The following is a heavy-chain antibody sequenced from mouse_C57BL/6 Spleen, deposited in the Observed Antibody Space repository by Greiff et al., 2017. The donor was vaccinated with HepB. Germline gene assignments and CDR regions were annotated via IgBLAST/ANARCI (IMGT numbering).Heavy chain of an antibody. D-gene: IGHD2-12*01. CDR1: GFTFSSYG. CDR2: ISSGGSYT. Sequence: EVKLVESGGDLVKPGGSLKLSCAASGFTFSSYGMSWVRQTPDKRLEWVATISSGGSYTYYPDSVKGRFTISRDNAKNTLYLQMSSLKSEDTAMYYCARHDDGFAYWGQGTLVTVSA. V-gene: IGHV5-6*01. J-gene: IGHJ3*01. CDR3: ARHDDGFAY.